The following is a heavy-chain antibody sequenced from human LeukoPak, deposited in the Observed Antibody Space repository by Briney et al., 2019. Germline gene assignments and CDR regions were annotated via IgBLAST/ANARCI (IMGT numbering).Heavy chain of an antibody. J-gene: IGHJ4*02. CDR2: ISPSNGNT. V-gene: IGHV1-18*01. CDR1: GSPFTSSG. CDR3: ARVETTYDILTGYRLKVFDY. Sequence: GASVQFSSTTSGSPFTSSGISWVRPAPGQGLEWMGWISPSNGNTNYSQKLQGRVTMTTDTSTSTAYMELRSLRSDDTAVYYCARVETTYDILTGYRLKVFDYWGQGTLVTVSS. D-gene: IGHD3-9*01.